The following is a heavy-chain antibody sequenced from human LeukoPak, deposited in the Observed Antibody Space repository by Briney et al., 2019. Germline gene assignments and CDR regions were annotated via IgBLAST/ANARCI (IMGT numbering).Heavy chain of an antibody. Sequence: ASVKVSCKASGGTLSSYAISWVRQAPGQGLEWMGGIIPIFGTANYAQKFQGRVTITADKSTSTAYMELSSLRSEDTAVYYCARAASIAAALDYWGQGTLVTVSS. CDR2: IIPIFGTA. V-gene: IGHV1-69*06. CDR3: ARAASIAAALDY. D-gene: IGHD6-13*01. CDR1: GGTLSSYA. J-gene: IGHJ4*02.